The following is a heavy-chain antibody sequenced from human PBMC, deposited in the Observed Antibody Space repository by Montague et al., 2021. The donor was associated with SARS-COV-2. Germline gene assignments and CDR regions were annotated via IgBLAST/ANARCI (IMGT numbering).Heavy chain of an antibody. CDR2: IYYNEGT. D-gene: IGHD1-14*01. CDR3: ARTPGQVVGDAFDI. J-gene: IGHJ3*02. Sequence: SETLSLTCTVSGVSISSYYWSWIRQPPGKGLEWIGYIYYNEGTNFNPSLKSRVTISVDTSKNQFSLRLSSVTAADTAVYYCARTPGQVVGDAFDIWGQGTMVTVSS. CDR1: GVSISSYY. V-gene: IGHV4-59*01.